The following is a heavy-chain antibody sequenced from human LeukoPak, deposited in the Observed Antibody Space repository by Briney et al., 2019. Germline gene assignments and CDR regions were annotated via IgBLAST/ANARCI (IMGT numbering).Heavy chain of an antibody. V-gene: IGHV4-39*07. D-gene: IGHD2-2*01. Sequence: SSETLSLTCTVSGGSISSSSYYWGWIRQPPGKGLEWIGSIYYSGSTYYNPSLKSRVTISVDTSKNQFSLKLSSVTAADTAVYYCARDGEGDIVVVPAAYDYWGQGTLVTVSS. CDR2: IYYSGST. J-gene: IGHJ4*02. CDR1: GGSISSSSYY. CDR3: ARDGEGDIVVVPAAYDY.